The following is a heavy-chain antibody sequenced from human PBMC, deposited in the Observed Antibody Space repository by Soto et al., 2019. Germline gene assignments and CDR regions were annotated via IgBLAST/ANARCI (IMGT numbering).Heavy chain of an antibody. CDR3: ARGGPYYDILTGYRNWFDP. D-gene: IGHD3-9*01. CDR2: INPNSGGT. V-gene: IGHV1-2*02. J-gene: IGHJ5*02. CDR1: GYTFTGYY. Sequence: ASVKVSCKASGYTFTGYYMHWVRQAPGQGLEWMGWINPNSGGTNYAQKFQGRVTMTRDTSISTAYMELSRLRSDDTAVYYCARGGPYYDILTGYRNWFDPWGQGTLVTVS.